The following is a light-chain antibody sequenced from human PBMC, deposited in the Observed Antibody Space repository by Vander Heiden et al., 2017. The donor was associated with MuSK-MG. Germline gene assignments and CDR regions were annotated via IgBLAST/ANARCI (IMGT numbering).Light chain of an antibody. CDR3: TSFAGSNSFV. Sequence: QSALTQPPSASGSPGQSVTISCTGTSRDVGGYDYVSWYQQHPGKAPKLLIYEVTKRPSGVPDRFSGSRSGNTASLTVSGLQAEDEADYYCTSFAGSNSFVFGSGTKVTGL. V-gene: IGLV2-8*01. CDR2: EVT. CDR1: SRDVGGYDY. J-gene: IGLJ1*01.